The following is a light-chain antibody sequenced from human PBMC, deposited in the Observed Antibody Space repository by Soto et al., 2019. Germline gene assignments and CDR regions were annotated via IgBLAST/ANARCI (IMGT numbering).Light chain of an antibody. CDR1: ESVSDN. Sequence: EVVMTQSPATLSVSPGERATLSCRASESVSDNLAWYQQKPGQAPRLLIYGASFRATGIPATFSGSGSGTEFTLIISSLQSEDFAIYYCQQYNNWPRKFGQGTKVDIK. CDR3: QQYNNWPRK. V-gene: IGKV3D-15*01. J-gene: IGKJ1*01. CDR2: GAS.